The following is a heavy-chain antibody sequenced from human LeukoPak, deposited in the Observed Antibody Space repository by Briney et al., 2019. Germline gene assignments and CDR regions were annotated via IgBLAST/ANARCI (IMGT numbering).Heavy chain of an antibody. V-gene: IGHV3-23*01. Sequence: PGGSLRLSCAVSGLTFNNYAMSWVRQAPGKGLEWVSGISGRGASKYYADSVKGRFTISRDNSKNTLYLQMNSLRAEDTAVYYCARGLDEIAAAVDFDYWGQGTLVTVSS. J-gene: IGHJ4*02. CDR1: GLTFNNYA. CDR3: ARGLDEIAAAVDFDY. D-gene: IGHD6-13*01. CDR2: ISGRGASK.